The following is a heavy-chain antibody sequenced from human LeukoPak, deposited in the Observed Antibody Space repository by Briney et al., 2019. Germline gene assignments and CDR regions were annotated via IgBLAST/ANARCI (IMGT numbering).Heavy chain of an antibody. CDR1: GSFVSSGSYY. Sequence: PSETLSLTCSVSGSFVSSGSYYWSWIRQPPGKGLEWIGCVYYTGDTNYSPSLKSRVTISVDRSTNQFSLQLSSVTAADTAVYYCARDGGYCSGGSCYHNYFDYWGQGTLVTVSS. J-gene: IGHJ4*02. CDR3: ARDGGYCSGGSCYHNYFDY. V-gene: IGHV4-61*01. CDR2: VYYTGDT. D-gene: IGHD2-15*01.